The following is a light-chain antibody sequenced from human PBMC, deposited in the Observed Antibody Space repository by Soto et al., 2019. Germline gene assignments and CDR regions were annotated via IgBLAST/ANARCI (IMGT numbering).Light chain of an antibody. J-gene: IGLJ1*01. V-gene: IGLV2-23*02. CDR2: EVS. Sequence: QSALTQPASVSGSPGQSITISCTGTSSDVGSYNLVSWYQQYPGKASKLMIYEVSKRPSGVSKRFSGSNSGNTASLTISGLQAEDEADYYCCSYAGSSTSYVFGTGTKLTVL. CDR3: CSYAGSSTSYV. CDR1: SSDVGSYNL.